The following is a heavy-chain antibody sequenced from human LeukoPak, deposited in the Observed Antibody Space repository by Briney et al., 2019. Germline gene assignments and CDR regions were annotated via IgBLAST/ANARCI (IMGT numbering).Heavy chain of an antibody. CDR2: VYTSGST. CDR3: ARERGSWGAFDI. CDR1: GGSLSSYY. J-gene: IGHJ3*02. D-gene: IGHD1-26*01. V-gene: IGHV4-4*07. Sequence: PSETLSLTCTVSGGSLSSYYWSWIRQPAGKGLEWIGRVYTSGSTNYNPSLKSRVTMSIDTSKNQFSLEVSSVTAADTAVYYCARERGSWGAFDIWGQGTMVTVSS.